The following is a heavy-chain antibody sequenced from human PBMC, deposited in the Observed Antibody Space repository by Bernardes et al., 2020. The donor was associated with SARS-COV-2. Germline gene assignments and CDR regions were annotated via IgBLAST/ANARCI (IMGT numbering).Heavy chain of an antibody. CDR3: ARDVRVTTHGPISSIYYYYGMDV. CDR2: IYSGGST. J-gene: IGHJ6*02. D-gene: IGHD6-6*01. V-gene: IGHV3-66*01. CDR1: GFTVSSNY. Sequence: GGSLRLSCAASGFTVSSNYMSWVRQAPGKGLEWVSVIYSGGSTYYADSVKGRFTISRDNSKNTLYLQMNSLRAEDTAVYYCARDVRVTTHGPISSIYYYYGMDVWGQGTTVTVSS.